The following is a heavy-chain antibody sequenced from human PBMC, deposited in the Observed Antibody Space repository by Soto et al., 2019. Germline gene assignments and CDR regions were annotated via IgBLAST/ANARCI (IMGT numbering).Heavy chain of an antibody. Sequence: EVQLVESGGGLVQPGGSLRLSCAASGFTFSDHYMDWVRQAPGKGLEWIGRIKNKPKSYTTQYAASVKGRFTISIDDSINSLHLQMESLRADDTAVYYCARYIVATKYLDYWGQGTLVTVSS. CDR2: IKNKPKSYTT. CDR1: GFTFSDHY. J-gene: IGHJ4*02. CDR3: ARYIVATKYLDY. V-gene: IGHV3-72*01. D-gene: IGHD5-12*01.